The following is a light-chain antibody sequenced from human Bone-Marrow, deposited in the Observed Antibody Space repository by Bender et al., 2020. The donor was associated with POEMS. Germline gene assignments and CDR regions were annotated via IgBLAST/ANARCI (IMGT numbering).Light chain of an antibody. CDR1: SSDIGSYNY. CDR3: IAYTTSGTHV. CDR2: DLT. Sequence: QSALTQPASVSGSPGQSITISCIGSSSDIGSYNYVSWYQHHPGKAPQVVIYDLTNRPSGVSNRFSGSKSGNTASLTISGLQAEDEADYYCIAYTTSGTHVFGTGTKVTVL. V-gene: IGLV2-14*03. J-gene: IGLJ1*01.